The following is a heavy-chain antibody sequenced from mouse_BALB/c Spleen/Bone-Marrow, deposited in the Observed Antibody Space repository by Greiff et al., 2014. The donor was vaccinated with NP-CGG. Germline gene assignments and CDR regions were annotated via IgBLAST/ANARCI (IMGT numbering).Heavy chain of an antibody. CDR3: ARREYGNGGFAY. D-gene: IGHD2-10*02. V-gene: IGHV1-77*01. J-gene: IGHJ3*01. Sequence: QVQLQQPGAELARPGASVKLSCKASGYTFTDYYINWVKQRTGQGLEWIGEIYPGSCNTYYSEKFKGKATLTADKSSSTAYMQLSSLTSEDSAVYFCARREYGNGGFAYWGQGTLVTVSA. CDR2: IYPGSCNT. CDR1: GYTFTDYY.